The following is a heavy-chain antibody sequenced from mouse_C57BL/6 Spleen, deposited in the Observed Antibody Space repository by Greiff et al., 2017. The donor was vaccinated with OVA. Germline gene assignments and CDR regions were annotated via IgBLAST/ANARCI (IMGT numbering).Heavy chain of an antibody. D-gene: IGHD1-1*01. V-gene: IGHV5-4*03. CDR2: ISDGGSYT. CDR1: GFTFSSYA. Sequence: EVKLMESGGGLVKPGGSLKLSCAASGFTFSSYAMSWVRQTPEKRLEWVATISDGGSYTYYPDNVKGRFTISRDNAKNNLYLQLSHLKSEDTAMYYCARGITTVVSWYYGVWGTGTTVTVSS. CDR3: ARGITTVVSWYYGV. J-gene: IGHJ1*03.